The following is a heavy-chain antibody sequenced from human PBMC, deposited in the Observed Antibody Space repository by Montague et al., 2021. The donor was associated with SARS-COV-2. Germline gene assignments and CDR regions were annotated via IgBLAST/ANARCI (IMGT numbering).Heavy chain of an antibody. Sequence: SETLSLTCAVYEESFSDYSWTWIRQPPGKGLEWIGEINHRGSTNYNPSLKSRVTISVDTSKNQFSLKMTSVTAADTAVYYCARGRQHINTVVVVVTGGEYYFDFWGQGTLVAVSS. D-gene: IGHD3-22*01. CDR1: EESFSDYS. CDR3: ARGRQHINTVVVVVTGGEYYFDF. V-gene: IGHV4-34*01. CDR2: INHRGST. J-gene: IGHJ4*02.